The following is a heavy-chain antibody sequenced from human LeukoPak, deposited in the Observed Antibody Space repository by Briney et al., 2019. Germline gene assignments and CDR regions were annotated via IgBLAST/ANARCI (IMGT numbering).Heavy chain of an antibody. CDR1: GLTFSSDW. Sequence: GGSLRLPCAASGLTFSSDWMHWVRQVPGKGLVWVSRINSGASTINYADSVKGRFTISRDNSKNTLYLQMNSLRAEDTAVYYCAKSFRVRGVIITGDYYYGMDVWGQGTTVTVSS. V-gene: IGHV3-74*01. D-gene: IGHD3-10*01. J-gene: IGHJ6*02. CDR3: AKSFRVRGVIITGDYYYGMDV. CDR2: INSGASTI.